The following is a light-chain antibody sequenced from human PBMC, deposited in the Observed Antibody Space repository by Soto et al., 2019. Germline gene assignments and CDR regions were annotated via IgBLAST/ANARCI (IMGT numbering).Light chain of an antibody. CDR1: QSVSSY. V-gene: IGKV3-11*01. CDR3: QQFGSSIPHT. CDR2: DAS. J-gene: IGKJ2*01. Sequence: EIVLTQSPATLSLSPGERATLSCRASQSVSSYLAWYQQKPGQAPRLLFYDASNRATGIPARFSGSGSGTDFTLTISSLEPEDFAVYYCQQFGSSIPHTFGQGTKLEIK.